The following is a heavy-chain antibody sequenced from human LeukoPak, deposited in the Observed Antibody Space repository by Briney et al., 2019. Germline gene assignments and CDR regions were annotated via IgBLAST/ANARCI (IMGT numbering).Heavy chain of an antibody. CDR3: ARDYSGQEDAFDI. D-gene: IGHD6-19*01. Sequence: GGSLRLSCAASGFTFSSYSMNWVRQAPGKGLEWVSSISSSSSYIYYADSVKGRFTISRDNARNSLYLQMNSLRAEDTAVYYCARDYSGQEDAFDIWGQGTMVTVSS. V-gene: IGHV3-21*01. J-gene: IGHJ3*02. CDR1: GFTFSSYS. CDR2: ISSSSSYI.